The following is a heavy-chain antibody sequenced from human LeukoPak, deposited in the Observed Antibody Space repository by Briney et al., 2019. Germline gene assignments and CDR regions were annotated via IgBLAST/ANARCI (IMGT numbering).Heavy chain of an antibody. Sequence: GGSLRLSCAASGFTVSINYMSWVRQAPGKGLEWVSVIYSGGNTYYADSVKGRFTISRDNSKNTVYLQMNSLRAEDTAVYYCARGETSSYDYWGQGTLVTISS. V-gene: IGHV3-53*01. D-gene: IGHD2-2*01. CDR2: IYSGGNT. CDR1: GFTVSINY. CDR3: ARGETSSYDY. J-gene: IGHJ4*02.